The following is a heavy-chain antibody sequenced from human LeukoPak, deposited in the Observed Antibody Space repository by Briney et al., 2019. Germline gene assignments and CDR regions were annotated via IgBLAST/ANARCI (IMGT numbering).Heavy chain of an antibody. V-gene: IGHV3-23*01. CDR2: ISGSGGRT. CDR3: AKDPRVWFGDDAFDI. Sequence: TGGSLRLFCAASGSTFSSYAMSWVRQAPGKGLEWVAAISGSGGRTYYADSVKGRFTISRDNSKNTLYLQMNSLRAEDTAVYYCAKDPRVWFGDDAFDIWGQGTMVTVSS. D-gene: IGHD3-10*01. CDR1: GSTFSSYA. J-gene: IGHJ3*02.